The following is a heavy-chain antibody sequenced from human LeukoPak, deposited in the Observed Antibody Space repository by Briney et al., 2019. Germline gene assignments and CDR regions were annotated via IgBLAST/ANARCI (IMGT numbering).Heavy chain of an antibody. V-gene: IGHV3-7*01. CDR1: GFTFSRYW. J-gene: IGHJ4*02. CDR2: IKQDGDEK. D-gene: IGHD3-10*01. Sequence: GGSLRLSCVASGFTFSRYWMSWVCQAPGKGLEWVANIKQDGDEKHYVDSVRGRFIISRDNAKNSLHLQMNSLRAEDTAVYYCARFAKGYGSGDIDYWGQGTLVTVSS. CDR3: ARFAKGYGSGDIDY.